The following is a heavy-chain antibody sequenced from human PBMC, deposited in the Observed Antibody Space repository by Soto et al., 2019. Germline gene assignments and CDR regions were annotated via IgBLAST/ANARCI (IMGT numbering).Heavy chain of an antibody. CDR1: GGSISSYY. D-gene: IGHD3-22*01. CDR3: ARHHYYDSSGYYLFDY. Sequence: SETLSLTCTVSGGSISSYYWSWIRQPPGKGLEWIGYIYYSGSTNYNPSLKSRVTISVDTSKNQFSQKLSSVTAADTAVYYCARHHYYDSSGYYLFDYWGQGTLVTVSS. V-gene: IGHV4-59*08. CDR2: IYYSGST. J-gene: IGHJ4*02.